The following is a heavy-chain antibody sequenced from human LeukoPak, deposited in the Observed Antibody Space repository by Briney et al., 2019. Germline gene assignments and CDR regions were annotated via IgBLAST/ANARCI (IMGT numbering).Heavy chain of an antibody. V-gene: IGHV3-64*01. CDR2: ISSNGGST. D-gene: IGHD3-10*01. CDR1: GFTFSSYA. J-gene: IGHJ4*02. CDR3: ARDSAYYYGSGSYVPFDY. Sequence: GGSLRLSCAASGFTFSSYAMHRVRQAPGKGLEYVSAISSNGGSTYYANSVKGRFTISRDNSKNTLYLQMGSLRAEDMAVYYCARDSAYYYGSGSYVPFDYWGQGTLVTVSS.